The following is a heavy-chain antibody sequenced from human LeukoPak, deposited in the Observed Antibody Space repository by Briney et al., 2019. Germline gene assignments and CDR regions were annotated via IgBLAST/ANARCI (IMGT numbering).Heavy chain of an antibody. Sequence: GGSLRLSCTASGFTFGDYAMSWVRQAPAKGLEWVGFIRSKAYGGTTEYAASVKGRFTISRDDSKSIAYLQMNSLKTEDTAVYYCTRVHLGKTRYFDYWGQGTLVTVSS. J-gene: IGHJ4*02. CDR3: TRVHLGKTRYFDY. CDR2: IRSKAYGGTT. V-gene: IGHV3-49*04. CDR1: GFTFGDYA. D-gene: IGHD7-27*01.